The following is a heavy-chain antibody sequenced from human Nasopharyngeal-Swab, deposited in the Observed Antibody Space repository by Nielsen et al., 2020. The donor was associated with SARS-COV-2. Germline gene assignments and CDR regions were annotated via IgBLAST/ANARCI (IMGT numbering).Heavy chain of an antibody. CDR2: VSSSGSTI. CDR1: GFTFSDYY. CDR3: ARGEVVAVRADAFDI. Sequence: GESLKISCAASGFTFSDYYMSWIRQAPGKGLEWVSYVSSSGSTIYYADSVKGRFTISRDNAKNLLYLQMNSLRAEDTAVYYCARGEVVAVRADAFDIWGQGTMVTVSS. V-gene: IGHV3-11*04. D-gene: IGHD2-15*01. J-gene: IGHJ3*02.